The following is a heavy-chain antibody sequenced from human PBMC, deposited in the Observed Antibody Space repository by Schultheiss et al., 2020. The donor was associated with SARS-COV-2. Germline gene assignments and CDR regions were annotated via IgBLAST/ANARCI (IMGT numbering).Heavy chain of an antibody. J-gene: IGHJ5*02. CDR1: GGSISSGNW. CDR2: ISGSGTTI. D-gene: IGHD3-10*01. CDR3: ARVNHRGGNWFDP. Sequence: LSLTCAVSGGSISSGNWWTWVRQAPGKGLEWISSISGSGTTIYYADSLKGRFTISRDNAKISLYLQLDSLRAEDTALYYCARVNHRGGNWFDPWGQGTLVTVSS. V-gene: IGHV3-11*04.